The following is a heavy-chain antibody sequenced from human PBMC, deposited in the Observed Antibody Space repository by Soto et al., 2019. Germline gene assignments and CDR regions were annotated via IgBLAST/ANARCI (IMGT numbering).Heavy chain of an antibody. CDR3: ARGLWFGELSGTYYFDY. CDR2: IYYSGST. V-gene: IGHV4-30-4*08. Sequence: SETLSLTCTVSGGSISSSSYYWGWIRQPPGKGLEWIGYIYYSGSTYYNPSLKSRVTISVDTSKNQFSLKLSSVTAADTAVYYCARGLWFGELSGTYYFDYWGQGTLVPVSS. CDR1: GGSISSSSYY. J-gene: IGHJ4*02. D-gene: IGHD3-10*01.